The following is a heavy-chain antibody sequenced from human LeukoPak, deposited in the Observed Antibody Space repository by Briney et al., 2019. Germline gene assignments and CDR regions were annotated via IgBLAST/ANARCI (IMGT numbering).Heavy chain of an antibody. Sequence: ASVKVSCKASGYTFTSNDINWVRQATGQGLEWMGWMNPNSGNTGYAQKFQDRVTITSDTSISTAYMELSSLRSDDTAVYYCAREGLDYWGQGTLVTVSS. CDR1: GYTFTSND. CDR2: MNPNSGNT. CDR3: AREGLDY. V-gene: IGHV1-8*01. J-gene: IGHJ4*02.